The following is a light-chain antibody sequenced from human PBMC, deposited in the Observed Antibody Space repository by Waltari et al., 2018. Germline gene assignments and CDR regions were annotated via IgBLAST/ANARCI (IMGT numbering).Light chain of an antibody. CDR2: DAA. Sequence: EIVLTQSPATLSLSPGERATLSCRASQSVRTYLAWYQQKPGQAPILLIYDAATRATAIPARFSGSGSGTDFTLTISSLEPEDFAVYYCQLRSKWLRTFGQGTKVEV. CDR3: QLRSKWLRT. CDR1: QSVRTY. J-gene: IGKJ1*01. V-gene: IGKV3-11*01.